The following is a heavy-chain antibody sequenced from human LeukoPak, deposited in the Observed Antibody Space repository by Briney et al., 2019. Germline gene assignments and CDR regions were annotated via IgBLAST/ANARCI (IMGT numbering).Heavy chain of an antibody. CDR2: IIPIFGTA. V-gene: IGHV1-69*13. CDR3: ARRLLGYCSSTSCYMYYGMDV. J-gene: IGHJ6*04. Sequence: SVKVSCKASGGTFSSYAISWVRQAPGQGLEWMGGIIPIFGTANYAQKFQGRVAITADESTSTAYMELSSLRSEDTAVYYCARRLLGYCSSTSCYMYYGMDVWGKGTTVTVSS. D-gene: IGHD2-2*02. CDR1: GGTFSSYA.